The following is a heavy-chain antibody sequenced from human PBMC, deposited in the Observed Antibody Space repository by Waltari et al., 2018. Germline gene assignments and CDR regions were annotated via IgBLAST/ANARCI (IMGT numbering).Heavy chain of an antibody. V-gene: IGHV3-23*01. D-gene: IGHD3-10*01. J-gene: IGHJ4*02. Sequence: EVQLLESGGGLVQPGGSLRLSCAASGLTFSSYGMTWVRQAPGKGLEWGSAISGSGGSTYYADSVKGRFTISRDNSKNTLYLQMNSLRAEDTAVYYCAKEISGKSNYGNLDYWGQGTLVTVSS. CDR2: ISGSGGST. CDR3: AKEISGKSNYGNLDY. CDR1: GLTFSSYG.